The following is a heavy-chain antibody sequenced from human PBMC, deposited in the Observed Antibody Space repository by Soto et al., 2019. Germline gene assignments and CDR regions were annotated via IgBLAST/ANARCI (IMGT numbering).Heavy chain of an antibody. Sequence: GGSLRLSCAASGFTFSSYAMSWVRQAPGKGLEWVSAISGSGGSTYYADSVKGRFTISRDNSKNTLYLQMNSLRAEDTAVYYCAKDRRSVFSRATFDYWGQGTLVTVSS. CDR3: AKDRRSVFSRATFDY. V-gene: IGHV3-23*01. CDR2: ISGSGGST. D-gene: IGHD3-10*01. CDR1: GFTFSSYA. J-gene: IGHJ4*02.